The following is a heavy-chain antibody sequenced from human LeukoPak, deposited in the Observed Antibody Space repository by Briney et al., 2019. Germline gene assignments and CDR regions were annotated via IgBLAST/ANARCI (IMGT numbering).Heavy chain of an antibody. D-gene: IGHD1-1*01. Sequence: GGSLRLSCAASGVSFDDYAMSWVRKAPGTGLEWVSGINWSGVSTGYADSVKGRFTISRDNTKNSLFLQLNSLRAEDTAFYYCARGKGTLGPYWYFDVCGRGTLVSVSS. J-gene: IGHJ2*01. CDR3: ARGKGTLGPYWYFDV. CDR2: INWSGVST. CDR1: GVSFDDYA. V-gene: IGHV3-20*04.